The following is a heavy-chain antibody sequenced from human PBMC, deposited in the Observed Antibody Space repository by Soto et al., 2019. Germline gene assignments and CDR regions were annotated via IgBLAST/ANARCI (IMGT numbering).Heavy chain of an antibody. J-gene: IGHJ4*02. Sequence: QVQLQESGPGLVKPSETLSLTCTVSGGSISSFYWNWIRQPPGRGLAWIGYISYSGTTKYNPALKSRVTTTVDTSKPQFSLKPSSVTAADTAVYYCARARGIVTTRYFDYWGQRTLVTVSS. D-gene: IGHD5-12*01. CDR1: GGSISSFY. CDR3: ARARGIVTTRYFDY. V-gene: IGHV4-59*01. CDR2: ISYSGTT.